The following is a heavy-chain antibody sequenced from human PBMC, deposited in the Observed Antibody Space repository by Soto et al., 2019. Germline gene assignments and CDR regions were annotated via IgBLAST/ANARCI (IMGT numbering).Heavy chain of an antibody. CDR1: GYTFTSYG. CDR3: ARDPPRRYSYGQGLDY. Sequence: HVQLVQSGAEVKKPGASVKVSCKASGYTFTSYGISWVRQAPGQGLEWMGWISTYNGNTNYAQNLQGRGTMTTDTSTSTAYMEVRSLRSVDTAVYYCARDPPRRYSYGQGLDYWGHGTLVTVSS. J-gene: IGHJ4*01. D-gene: IGHD5-18*01. V-gene: IGHV1-18*04. CDR2: ISTYNGNT.